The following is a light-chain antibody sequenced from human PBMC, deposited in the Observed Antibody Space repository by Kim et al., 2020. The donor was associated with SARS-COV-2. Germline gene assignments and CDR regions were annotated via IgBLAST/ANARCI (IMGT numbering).Light chain of an antibody. CDR1: QSVSSSH. CDR2: GAS. CDR3: QQYGSSYT. J-gene: IGKJ2*01. V-gene: IGKV3-20*01. Sequence: EIVLTQSPGPLSLSPGERATLSCRASQSVSSSHLAWYQQKPGQAPRLLIYGASSRATGIPDRFSGSGSGTDFTLTISRLEPEDFAVYYCQQYGSSYTFGQGTKLEI.